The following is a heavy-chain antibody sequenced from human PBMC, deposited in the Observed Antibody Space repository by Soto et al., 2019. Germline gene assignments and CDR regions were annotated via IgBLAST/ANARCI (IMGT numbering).Heavy chain of an antibody. Sequence: PSETLSLTCTVSGGAISRFYWSWIRQPPGKGLEWIGNTYYTGITNYSPSLKGRVAISVDSSKNQFSLKLSSVTAADTAVYYCARGAVLDYWGQGILVT. CDR2: TYYTGIT. D-gene: IGHD3-10*01. CDR1: GGAISRFY. CDR3: ARGAVLDY. J-gene: IGHJ4*02. V-gene: IGHV4-59*01.